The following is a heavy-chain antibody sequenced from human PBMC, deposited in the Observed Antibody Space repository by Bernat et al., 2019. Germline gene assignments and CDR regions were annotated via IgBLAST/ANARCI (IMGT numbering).Heavy chain of an antibody. CDR1: GFTFSSYA. Sequence: EVQLLESGGGLVQPGGSLRLSCAASGFTFSSYAMSWVRQAPGKGLEWVSAISGSGGSTYYADSVKGRFTISRDISKNTVYLQMKSQRGEVTAIYYCAKQLGYCSDGTCYFDYWGQGTLVTVSS. J-gene: IGHJ4*02. V-gene: IGHV3-23*01. CDR2: ISGSGGST. CDR3: AKQLGYCSDGTCYFDY. D-gene: IGHD2-15*01.